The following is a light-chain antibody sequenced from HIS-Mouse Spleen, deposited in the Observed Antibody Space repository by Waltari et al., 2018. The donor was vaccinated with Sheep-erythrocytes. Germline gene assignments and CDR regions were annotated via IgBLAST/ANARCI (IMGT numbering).Light chain of an antibody. CDR1: RSDVGGYNY. J-gene: IGLJ2*01. CDR3: CSYAGSSTLV. Sequence: QSALTQPPSASGSPGQSVTISCTGTRSDVGGYNYFSWYQQHPGKAPKLRIYEGSKRPSGVSNRFSGSKSGNTASLTISGLQAEDEADYYCCSYAGSSTLVFGGGTKLTVL. CDR2: EGS. V-gene: IGLV2-23*01.